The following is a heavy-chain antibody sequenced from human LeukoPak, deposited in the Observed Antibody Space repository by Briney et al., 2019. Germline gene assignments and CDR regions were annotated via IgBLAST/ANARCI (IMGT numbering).Heavy chain of an antibody. J-gene: IGHJ4*02. V-gene: IGHV1-18*01. Sequence: AASVKVSCKASGYTFTSYGISWVRQAPGQGLEWMGWVSAYNGNTNYAQKLQGRVTMTTDTSTSTAYMELRSLRSDDTAVYYCARGKKYYYGSGSPPYYFDYWGQGTLVTVSS. CDR3: ARGKKYYYGSGSPPYYFDY. CDR2: VSAYNGNT. D-gene: IGHD3-10*01. CDR1: GYTFTSYG.